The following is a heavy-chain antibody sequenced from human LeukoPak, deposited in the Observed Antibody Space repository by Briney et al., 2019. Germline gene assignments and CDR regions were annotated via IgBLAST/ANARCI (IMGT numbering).Heavy chain of an antibody. D-gene: IGHD3-22*01. Sequence: PGGSLRLSCAASGFTVSTKYMSWVRQAPGKGLEWVSYIKPSSSFANYADSIKGRFTTSSGNAKNSLFLHMNSLGAEDTSMYYCAREDSSESDFDFWGQGTLVTVSS. V-gene: IGHV3-11*05. CDR2: IKPSSSFA. CDR1: GFTVSTKY. J-gene: IGHJ4*02. CDR3: AREDSSESDFDF.